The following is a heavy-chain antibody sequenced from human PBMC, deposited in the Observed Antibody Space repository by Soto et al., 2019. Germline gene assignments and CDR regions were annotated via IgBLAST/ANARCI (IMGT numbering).Heavy chain of an antibody. Sequence: SETLSLTCTVSHDSISSSSYYWGWIRQPPGKGLEWIASFFIGGNTYYNPSLKSRVTISVDTSKNQFSLKLNSVTPEDTAVYYCVRQEIEQLGGDNWFDPWGQGTLVTVS. CDR3: VRQEIEQLGGDNWFDP. J-gene: IGHJ5*02. V-gene: IGHV4-39*01. CDR1: HDSISSSSYY. CDR2: FFIGGNT. D-gene: IGHD6-6*01.